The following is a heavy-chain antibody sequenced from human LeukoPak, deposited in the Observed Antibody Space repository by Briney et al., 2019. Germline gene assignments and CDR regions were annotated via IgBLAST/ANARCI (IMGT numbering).Heavy chain of an antibody. CDR3: ARDDGDV. CDR2: INEDGSGK. CDR1: GFTFSNYW. V-gene: IGHV3-7*01. J-gene: IGHJ6*04. Sequence: GGSLRLSCVSSGFTFSNYWMTWVRQAPGMGLEWVASINEDGSGKFSVGSVKDRITISRDNTRNSLDLQINSLTVEDTAIYYCARDDGDVWGTGTTVTVSS.